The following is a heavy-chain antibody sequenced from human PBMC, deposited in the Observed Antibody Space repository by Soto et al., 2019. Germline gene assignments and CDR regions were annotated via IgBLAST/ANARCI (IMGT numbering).Heavy chain of an antibody. CDR1: GFTFATYG. CDR3: ARVAGYGSGSRHFDS. Sequence: QVQLVQSGAEVTEPGASVKLSCKASGFTFATYGLSWVRQAPGQGLEWMGWTVATTGSTIYAQKFQGRVPVTADRSTNIGYLELRSLTSDDTALYYCARVAGYGSGSRHFDSWGQGTLVTVSS. J-gene: IGHJ4*02. V-gene: IGHV1-18*01. CDR2: TVATTGST. D-gene: IGHD3-10*01.